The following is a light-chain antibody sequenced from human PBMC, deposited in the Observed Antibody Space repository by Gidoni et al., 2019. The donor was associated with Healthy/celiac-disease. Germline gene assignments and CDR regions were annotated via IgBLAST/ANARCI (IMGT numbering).Light chain of an antibody. CDR2: KAS. Sequence: DIKMTQSPSTLSASVGDRVTTTCRASQSISSWLAWYQQKPGKAPKLLIYKASSLESGVPSRFSGSGSGTEFTLTISSLQPDDFATYYCQQYNSYSETFGQGTKLEIK. V-gene: IGKV1-5*03. J-gene: IGKJ2*01. CDR3: QQYNSYSET. CDR1: QSISSW.